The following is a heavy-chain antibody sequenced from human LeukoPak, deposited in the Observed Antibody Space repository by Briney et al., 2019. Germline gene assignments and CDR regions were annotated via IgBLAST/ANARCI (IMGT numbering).Heavy chain of an antibody. Sequence: ASVKVSCKASGYSFTNYGISWVRQAPGQGLEWMGWISAYNDNAHYAQGLEGRVTMTSETSTRTAYMELRSLGSDDTAVYYCARSTLGIEFDYWGQGSLVTVSS. CDR2: ISAYNDNA. CDR1: GYSFTNYG. V-gene: IGHV1-18*01. CDR3: ARSTLGIEFDY. J-gene: IGHJ4*02. D-gene: IGHD7-27*01.